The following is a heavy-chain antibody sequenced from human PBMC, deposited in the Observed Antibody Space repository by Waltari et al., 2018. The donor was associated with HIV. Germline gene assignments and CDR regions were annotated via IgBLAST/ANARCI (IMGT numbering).Heavy chain of an antibody. J-gene: IGHJ4*02. CDR1: GDSISRSNW. CDR3: ARLVRPVAVVDY. Sequence: QVQLQESGPGLVKPSGTLSLTCAVSGDSISRSNWWSWVRQPPGKGVGWLGERYQGGTTNDSPHLISRVTISVDKYKNHFSLKVSCVTAADTDVYYCARLVRPVAVVDYWGQGTLVTVSS. CDR2: RYQGGTT. V-gene: IGHV4-4*02. D-gene: IGHD6-19*01.